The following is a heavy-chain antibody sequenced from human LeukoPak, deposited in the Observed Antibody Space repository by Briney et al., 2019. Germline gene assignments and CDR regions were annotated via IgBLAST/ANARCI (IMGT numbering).Heavy chain of an antibody. Sequence: GASVKVSCKASGYTFTSYGISCVRQAPGQGLEWMGWISAYNGNTHYAQKRQGRVTMTTYTSTSTVYMELRSLRSDDTAVYYCARGSPPRRNYDSRGYYSYYFDYWGQGTLVTVSS. CDR2: ISAYNGNT. J-gene: IGHJ4*02. CDR3: ARGSPPRRNYDSRGYYSYYFDY. D-gene: IGHD3-22*01. CDR1: GYTFTSYG. V-gene: IGHV1-18*01.